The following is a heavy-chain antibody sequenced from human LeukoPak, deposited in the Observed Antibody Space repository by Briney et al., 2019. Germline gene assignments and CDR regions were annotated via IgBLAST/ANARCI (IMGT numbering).Heavy chain of an antibody. V-gene: IGHV3-74*01. CDR3: ARARCSRTSCNTESDY. Sequence: GGSLRLSCAAPGFTLSPYWMRWVRQAPGKGRVWVSRINSDGSSTTYADSVKGRFTISRDNTKNTLYLQMNILRAEDTAVYYCARARCSRTSCNTESDYWGQGTLVTVSS. CDR2: INSDGSST. D-gene: IGHD2-2*01. CDR1: GFTLSPYW. J-gene: IGHJ4*02.